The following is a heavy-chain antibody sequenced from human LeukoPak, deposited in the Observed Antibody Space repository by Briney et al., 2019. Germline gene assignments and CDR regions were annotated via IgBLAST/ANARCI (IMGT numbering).Heavy chain of an antibody. CDR1: GGPFSTYG. V-gene: IGHV1-69*04. CDR2: IIPIFTIV. J-gene: IGHJ5*02. D-gene: IGHD2-15*01. CDR3: ARDGDVVVVPAAADWFDP. Sequence: SVKVSCKASGGPFSTYGFNWVRQAPGQGLEWMGSIIPIFTIVNFAQTFQGRLTITADKSTSTVYMELNSLTSEDTAVYYCARDGDVVVVPAAADWFDPWGQGTLVTVSS.